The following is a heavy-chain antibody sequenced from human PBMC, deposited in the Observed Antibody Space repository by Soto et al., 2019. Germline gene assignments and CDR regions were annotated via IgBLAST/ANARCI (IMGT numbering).Heavy chain of an antibody. CDR3: VKDGSSGWPYFYDMDV. CDR1: GFTFSSYG. D-gene: IGHD6-19*01. V-gene: IGHV3-30*18. J-gene: IGHJ6*02. Sequence: GGSLRLSCAASGFTFSSYGMHWVRQAPGKGLEWVAVISYDGRNKYYADAVKGRFTISRDNSKNTLYLQMSSLRAEDTAVYYCVKDGSSGWPYFYDMDVWGQGTTVTVSS. CDR2: ISYDGRNK.